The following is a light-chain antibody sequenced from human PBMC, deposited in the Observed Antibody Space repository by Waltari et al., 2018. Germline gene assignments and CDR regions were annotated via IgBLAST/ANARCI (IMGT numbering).Light chain of an antibody. CDR3: QQYDNLPYT. CDR2: DAS. CDR1: QDISSY. J-gene: IGKJ2*01. Sequence: DIQMTQSPSSLSASVGDRVTITCQASQDISSYLNWYQHKPGKAPKLLIYDASNLETGVPSRFSGSGPGTDFTFTISSLQPVDIATYYCQQYDNLPYTFGQGTKLEIK. V-gene: IGKV1-33*01.